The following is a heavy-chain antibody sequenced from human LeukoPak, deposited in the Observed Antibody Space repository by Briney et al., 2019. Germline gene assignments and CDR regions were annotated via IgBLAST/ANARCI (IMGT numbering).Heavy chain of an antibody. V-gene: IGHV3-21*01. Sequence: PGGSLRLSCAASGFTFSSYEMNWVRQAPGKGLEWVSSISSSSSYIYYADSVKGRFTISRDNAKNPLYLQMNSLRAEDTAVYYCARDLSSGWYYFDYWGQGTLVTVSS. J-gene: IGHJ4*02. CDR2: ISSSSSYI. CDR3: ARDLSSGWYYFDY. D-gene: IGHD6-19*01. CDR1: GFTFSSYE.